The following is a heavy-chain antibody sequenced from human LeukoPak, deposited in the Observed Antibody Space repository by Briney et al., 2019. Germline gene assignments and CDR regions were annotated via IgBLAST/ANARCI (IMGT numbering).Heavy chain of an antibody. V-gene: IGHV3-7*01. CDR2: IKQDGSEK. D-gene: IGHD1-14*01. CDR1: GFTFSSSA. CDR3: ARSRPEDY. Sequence: GGSLRLSCAASGFTFSSSAMSWVRQAPGKGLEWVANIKQDGSEKYYVDSVKGRFTISRDNAKNSLYLQMNSLRAEDTAVYYCARSRPEDYWGQGTLVTVSS. J-gene: IGHJ4*02.